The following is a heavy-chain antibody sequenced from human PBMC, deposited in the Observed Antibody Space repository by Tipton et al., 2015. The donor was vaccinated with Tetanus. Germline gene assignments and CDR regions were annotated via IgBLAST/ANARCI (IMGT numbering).Heavy chain of an antibody. Sequence: TLSLTCTVSGGSISGHYWSWIRQPPGKGLEWLGRVYYSGTTNYNPSLNSRATISVDTSRNQFSLKLTSVTAADTAVYYCAGWELLNWNAFDIWGQGTGVTVPS. J-gene: IGHJ3*02. CDR2: VYYSGTT. CDR1: GGSISGHY. D-gene: IGHD2-15*01. V-gene: IGHV4-59*11. CDR3: AGWELLNWNAFDI.